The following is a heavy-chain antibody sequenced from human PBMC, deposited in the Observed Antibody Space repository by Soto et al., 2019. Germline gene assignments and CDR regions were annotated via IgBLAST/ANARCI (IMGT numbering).Heavy chain of an antibody. CDR1: GYTFTSYG. J-gene: IGHJ4*02. V-gene: IGHV1-18*01. CDR2: ISAYNGNT. Sequence: ASVKVSCKASGYTFTSYGISWVRQAPGKGLEWMGWISAYNGNTNYAQKLQGRVTMTTDTSTSTAYMELRSLRSDDTAVYYCAREDYDSSGYYYRDYWGQGTLVTVSS. D-gene: IGHD3-22*01. CDR3: AREDYDSSGYYYRDY.